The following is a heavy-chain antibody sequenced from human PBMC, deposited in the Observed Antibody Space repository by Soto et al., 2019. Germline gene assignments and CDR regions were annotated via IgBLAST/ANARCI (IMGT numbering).Heavy chain of an antibody. J-gene: IGHJ6*02. CDR1: GFTFSTYS. CDR2: ISYDGSNK. CDR3: AKQLPPFGAVNYYYGMDV. D-gene: IGHD3-16*01. Sequence: PGGSLRLSCAASGFTFSTYSMNWVRQAPGQGLEWVAVISYDGSNKYYADSVKGRFTLSRDNSKNTLYLQMNSLRAEDTAVYYCAKQLPPFGAVNYYYGMDVWGQGTTVTVSS. V-gene: IGHV3-30*18.